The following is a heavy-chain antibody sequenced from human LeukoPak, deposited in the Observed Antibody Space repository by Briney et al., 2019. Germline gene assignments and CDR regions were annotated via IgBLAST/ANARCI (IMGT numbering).Heavy chain of an antibody. Sequence: KSGGSLRLSCAASGFTFSSYSMNWVRQAPGKGLEWVSSISSGSNYIFYADSLKGRFTISRDNAKNSLYLQMNSLRVEDTAVYYCARQNPAASGQGLDYWGQGTLVTVSS. V-gene: IGHV3-21*01. CDR3: ARQNPAASGQGLDY. CDR2: ISSGSNYI. CDR1: GFTFSSYS. D-gene: IGHD6-13*01. J-gene: IGHJ4*02.